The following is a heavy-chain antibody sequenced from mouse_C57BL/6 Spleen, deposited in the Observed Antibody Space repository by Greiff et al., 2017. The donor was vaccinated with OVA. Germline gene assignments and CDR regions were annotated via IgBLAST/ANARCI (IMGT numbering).Heavy chain of an antibody. Sequence: VQRVESGPGLVQPSQSLSITCTVSGFSLTSYGVHWVRQSPGKGLEWLGVIWRGGSTDYNAAFMSRLSITKDNSKSQVFFKMNSLQADDTAIYYCAKGDGSSYFDVWGTGTTVTVSS. CDR2: IWRGGST. V-gene: IGHV2-5*01. CDR3: AKGDGSSYFDV. CDR1: GFSLTSYG. D-gene: IGHD1-1*01. J-gene: IGHJ1*03.